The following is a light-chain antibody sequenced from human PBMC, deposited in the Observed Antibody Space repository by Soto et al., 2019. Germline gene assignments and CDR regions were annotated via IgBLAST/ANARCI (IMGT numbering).Light chain of an antibody. CDR3: QQYDNLPT. CDR1: QDISNY. CDR2: DAS. J-gene: IGKJ4*01. Sequence: DIQMTQSPSSLSASVGDRVTITCQASQDISNYLNWYQQKPGKAPKLLIYDASNLETGVPSRFSGSGSGTDFTFTISSLQTEDIATYYCQQYDNLPTFGGGTKVDIX. V-gene: IGKV1-33*01.